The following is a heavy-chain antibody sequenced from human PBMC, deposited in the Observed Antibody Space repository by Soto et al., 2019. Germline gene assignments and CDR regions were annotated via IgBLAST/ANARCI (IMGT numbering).Heavy chain of an antibody. CDR1: GGSISSTSYY. D-gene: IGHD6-13*01. V-gene: IGHV4-39*01. CDR3: ASLWSSSHRYSYGMHV. J-gene: IGHJ6*02. Sequence: PSETLSLTCTVSGGSISSTSYYWGWIRQPPGKGLEWIGSIYYSGSTYYNPSLKSRVTISVDTSKNQFSLKVSSVTAADTAAYYCASLWSSSHRYSYGMHVWGQGTTVTVSS. CDR2: IYYSGST.